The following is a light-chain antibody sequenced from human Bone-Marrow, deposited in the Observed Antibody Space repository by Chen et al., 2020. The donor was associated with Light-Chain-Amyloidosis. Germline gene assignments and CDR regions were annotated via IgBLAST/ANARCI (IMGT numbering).Light chain of an antibody. CDR2: EAT. CDR3: CSFAGGVVP. CDR1: GNDVGIYKL. Sequence: QSALRQPASVSGSPGQSITISCTGAGNDVGIYKLVSWYQHHPGKAPKLIIYEATARPSGVSTRFSGSQSGNTASLTISGLQAEDEADYYCCSFAGGVVPFGGGTKVTVL. J-gene: IGLJ2*01. V-gene: IGLV2-23*01.